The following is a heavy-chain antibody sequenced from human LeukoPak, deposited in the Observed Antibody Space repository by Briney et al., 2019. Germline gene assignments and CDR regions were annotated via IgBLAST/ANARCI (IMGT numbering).Heavy chain of an antibody. CDR3: ARDRPYYDFWSGYYKYYYYYGMDV. V-gene: IGHV4-4*07. D-gene: IGHD3-3*01. Sequence: PSETLSLTCTVSGGSISSYYWSWIRQPAGKGLEWIGRIYTSGSTNYNPSLKSRVTMSVDTSKNQFSLKLSSVTAADTAVYYCARDRPYYDFWSGYYKYYYYYGMDVWGQGTTVTVSS. CDR1: GGSISSYY. CDR2: IYTSGST. J-gene: IGHJ6*02.